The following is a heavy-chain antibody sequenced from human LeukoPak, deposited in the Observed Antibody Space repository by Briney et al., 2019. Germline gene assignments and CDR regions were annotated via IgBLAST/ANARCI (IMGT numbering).Heavy chain of an antibody. CDR2: IRNKDNSYTT. V-gene: IGHV3-72*01. CDR1: GFSFSDHY. J-gene: IGHJ4*02. CDR3: TRGPPDY. Sequence: GGSLRLSCAASGFSFSDHYMDWVRQAPGKGVEWVGRIRNKDNSYTTEYAASVKGRFAISRDDSKNSLYLQMNSLKAEDTAVYYCTRGPPDYWGQGTLVTVSS.